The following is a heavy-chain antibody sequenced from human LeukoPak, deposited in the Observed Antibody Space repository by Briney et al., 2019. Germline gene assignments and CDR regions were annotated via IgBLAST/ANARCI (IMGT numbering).Heavy chain of an antibody. V-gene: IGHV3-23*01. Sequence: GGSLRLSCAASGFTFSSYAMSWVRQAPGKGLEWVSAISGSGGSTYYADSVKGRFTISGDNSKNTLYLQMNSLRAEDTAVYCCAKGATNGYSYGSSFDYWGQGTLVTVCS. CDR1: GFTFSSYA. CDR3: AKGATNGYSYGSSFDY. CDR2: ISGSGGST. J-gene: IGHJ4*02. D-gene: IGHD5-18*01.